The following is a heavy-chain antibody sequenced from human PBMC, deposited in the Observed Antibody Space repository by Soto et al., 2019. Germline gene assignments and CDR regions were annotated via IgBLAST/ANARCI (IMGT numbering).Heavy chain of an antibody. CDR1: EFTFSSYA. J-gene: IGHJ4*02. CDR3: AKGGEVWFGESSFDH. CDR2: ISGSGDST. Sequence: EVQLLESGGGLVQPGGSLRLSCAASEFTFSSYAMNWVRQAPGKGLEWVSAISGSGDSTYYADSVKGRFTISRDNSKNTLYLQMNSLRAEDTAVYFCAKGGEVWFGESSFDHLGQGTLVTVSS. V-gene: IGHV3-23*01. D-gene: IGHD3-10*01.